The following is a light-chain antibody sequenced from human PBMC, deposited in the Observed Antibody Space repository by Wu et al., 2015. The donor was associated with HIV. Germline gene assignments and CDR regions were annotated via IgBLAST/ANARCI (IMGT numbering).Light chain of an antibody. V-gene: IGKV3-20*01. CDR2: GAS. CDR3: QQYGSFGWT. Sequence: EIVLTQSPGTLSLSPGERATLSCRASQSVSSSYLAWYQQKPGQAPRLLIYGASSRATGIPDRFSGSGSGTDFTLTISRLEPEDFAVYYCQQYGSFGWTFGQGDQGGNQT. CDR1: QSVSSSY. J-gene: IGKJ1*01.